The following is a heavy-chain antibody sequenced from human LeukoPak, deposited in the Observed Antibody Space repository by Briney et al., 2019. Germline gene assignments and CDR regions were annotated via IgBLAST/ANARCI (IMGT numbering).Heavy chain of an antibody. J-gene: IGHJ3*02. Sequence: GGSLRLSCAASGFTFSSYWMSWVRQAPGKGLEWVANIKQDGSEKYYVDSVKGRFTISRDNAKNSLYLQMNSLRAEDTAVYYCARDLVVVAGTRENAFDIWGQGTMVTVSS. CDR2: IKQDGSEK. CDR3: ARDLVVVAGTRENAFDI. D-gene: IGHD6-19*01. V-gene: IGHV3-7*01. CDR1: GFTFSSYW.